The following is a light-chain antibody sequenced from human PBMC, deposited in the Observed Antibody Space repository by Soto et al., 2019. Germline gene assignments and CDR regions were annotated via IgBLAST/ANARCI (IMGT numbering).Light chain of an antibody. Sequence: DIQMTQSPSSLSASVGDRVTITCQASQDITNFLNWYQQKSGKAPKLLIYAASNLETGVPSRFSGGGSGADFTFTISSLQPEDIATYYCQQYDLFPWTFGHGTKVEIK. V-gene: IGKV1-33*01. CDR1: QDITNF. J-gene: IGKJ1*01. CDR2: AAS. CDR3: QQYDLFPWT.